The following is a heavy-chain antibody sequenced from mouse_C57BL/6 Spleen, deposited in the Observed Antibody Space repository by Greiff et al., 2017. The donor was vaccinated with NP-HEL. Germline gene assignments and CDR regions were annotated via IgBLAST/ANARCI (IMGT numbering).Heavy chain of an antibody. Sequence: QVQLQQPGAELVVPGASVKLSCKASGYTFTSYWMHWVKQRPGQGLEWIGEVDPSASYAHYNPKFKGKSTLTVNKSSSTAYMQLSSLTSEDSAVYYCARGYYAMDYWGQGTSVTVSS. V-gene: IGHV1-69*01. CDR1: GYTFTSYW. J-gene: IGHJ4*01. CDR2: VDPSASYA. CDR3: ARGYYAMDY.